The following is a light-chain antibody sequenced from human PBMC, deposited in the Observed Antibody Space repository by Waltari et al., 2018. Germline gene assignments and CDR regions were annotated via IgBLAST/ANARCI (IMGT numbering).Light chain of an antibody. V-gene: IGLV2-11*01. CDR3: CSYAGSYTYV. CDR2: DVT. J-gene: IGLJ1*01. CDR1: SSDVGGSNF. Sequence: QSALTQPRSVSGSPGQAVTISCTGTSSDVGGSNFVSWYQQHPGKAPKLMIYDVTNRPSGYPDRFSGSKSGNTASLTISGLQAEDESNYYCCSYAGSYTYVFGTGTKVTVL.